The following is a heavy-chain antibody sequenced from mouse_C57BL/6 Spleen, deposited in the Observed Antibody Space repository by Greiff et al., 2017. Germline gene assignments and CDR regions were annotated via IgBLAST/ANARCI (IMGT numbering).Heavy chain of an antibody. CDR2: IYPGGGYT. CDR3: ARWGTVVATERYFDV. CDR1: GYTFTNYW. Sequence: QVQLQQSGAELVRPGTSVKMSCKASGYTFTNYWIGWAKQRPGHGLEWIGDIYPGGGYTNYNEKFKGKATLTADKSSSTAYMQFSSLTSEDSAIYYCARWGTVVATERYFDVWGTGTTVTVSS. J-gene: IGHJ1*03. V-gene: IGHV1-63*01. D-gene: IGHD1-1*01.